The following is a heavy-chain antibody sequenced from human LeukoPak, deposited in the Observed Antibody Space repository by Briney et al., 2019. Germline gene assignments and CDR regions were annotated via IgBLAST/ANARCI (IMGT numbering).Heavy chain of an antibody. CDR1: GFTFSSYG. D-gene: IGHD5/OR15-5a*01. J-gene: IGHJ4*02. V-gene: IGHV3-30*03. CDR3: ARRGLRLAPDFDY. CDR2: ISYDGSNK. Sequence: GGSLRLSCAASGFTFSSYGMHWVRQAPGKGLEWVAVISYDGSNKYYADSVKGRFTISRDNSKNTLYLQMNSPRAEDTAVYYCARRGLRLAPDFDYWGQGTLVTVSS.